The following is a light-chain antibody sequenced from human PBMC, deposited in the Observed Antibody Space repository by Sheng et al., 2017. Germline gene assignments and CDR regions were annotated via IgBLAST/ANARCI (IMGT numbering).Light chain of an antibody. V-gene: IGLV1-51*02. CDR3: GTWDSRLSGGRV. J-gene: IGLJ2*01. CDR2: ENN. Sequence: QSVLTQPPSVSAAPGQRVTISCSGSSSNIGKNFVSWYQQLPGTAPKVLIYENNKRPSGIPDRFSGSKSGTSATLGITGLQTGDEADYYCGTWDSRLSGGRVLGGGTKLT. CDR1: SSNIGKNF.